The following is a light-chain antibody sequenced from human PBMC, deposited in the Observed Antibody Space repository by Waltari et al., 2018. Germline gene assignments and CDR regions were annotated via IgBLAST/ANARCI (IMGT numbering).Light chain of an antibody. Sequence: TQDPAVSVAMGQTVRITCQGDSLRSYYASWYQQRPGQAPILVMYDKNSRPSGVPDRFSGSSSDDTASLTITGAQAEDEAYYYCHSRDASGSGDAFGGGTKLTVL. V-gene: IGLV3-19*01. CDR3: HSRDASGSGDA. J-gene: IGLJ2*01. CDR1: SLRSYY. CDR2: DKN.